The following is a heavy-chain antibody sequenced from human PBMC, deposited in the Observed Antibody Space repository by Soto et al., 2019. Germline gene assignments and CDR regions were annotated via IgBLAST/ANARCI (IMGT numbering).Heavy chain of an antibody. CDR3: ASHRFGEFPFDY. V-gene: IGHV5-10-1*01. J-gene: IGHJ4*02. D-gene: IGHD3-10*01. CDR2: IDPSDSYT. Sequence: EVQLEQSGAEVKKPGESLRISCKGSGNSFTNYWISWVRQMPGKGLEWMGMIDPSDSYTTYSPSFQGHVTISADKSMSPAYLQWSSLRASDTAMYYCASHRFGEFPFDYWGQGTLVTVSS. CDR1: GNSFTNYW.